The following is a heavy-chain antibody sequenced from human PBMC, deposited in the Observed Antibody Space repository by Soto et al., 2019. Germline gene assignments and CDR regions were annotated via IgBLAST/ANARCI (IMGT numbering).Heavy chain of an antibody. J-gene: IGHJ6*02. CDR1: GGTFSSYA. CDR3: AQEYYYGSGLNYGMDV. V-gene: IGHV1-69*13. CDR2: IIPIFGTA. Sequence: ASVKVSCKASGGTFSSYAISWVRQAPGQGLEWMGGIIPIFGTANYAQKFQGRVTITADESTSTAYMELSSLRSEDTAVFYCAQEYYYGSGLNYGMDVWGQGTTVTVSS. D-gene: IGHD3-10*01.